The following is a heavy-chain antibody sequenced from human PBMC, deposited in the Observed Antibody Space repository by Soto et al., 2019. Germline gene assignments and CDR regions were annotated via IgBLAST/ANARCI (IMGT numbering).Heavy chain of an antibody. D-gene: IGHD1-1*01. CDR1: GYTFTSYG. Sequence: QVHRVQSGADVKKPGASVKVSCKGSGYTFTSYGITWVRQAPGQGLEWMGWISAHNGNTDYAQKLQGRVTVTRDTSTSTAYMELRSLRSDDTAVYYCARGRYGDYWGQGALVTVSS. CDR3: ARGRYGDY. V-gene: IGHV1-18*01. J-gene: IGHJ4*02. CDR2: ISAHNGNT.